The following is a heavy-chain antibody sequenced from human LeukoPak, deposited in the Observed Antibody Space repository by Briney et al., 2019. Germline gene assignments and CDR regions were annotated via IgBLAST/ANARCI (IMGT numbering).Heavy chain of an antibody. Sequence: ASVKVSCKASGYTFTGYYMHWVRQAPGQGLEWMGWINPNSGGTNYAQKFQGRVTMTRDTSISTAYMELSRLRSDDTAVYYCARVACGGDCYSHWFDPWAREPWSPSPQ. V-gene: IGHV1-2*02. CDR1: GYTFTGYY. D-gene: IGHD2-21*01. CDR2: INPNSGGT. CDR3: ARVACGGDCYSHWFDP. J-gene: IGHJ5*02.